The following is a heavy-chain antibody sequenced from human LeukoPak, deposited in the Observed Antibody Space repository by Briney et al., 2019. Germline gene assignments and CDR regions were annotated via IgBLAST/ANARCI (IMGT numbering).Heavy chain of an antibody. CDR2: IYYSGST. D-gene: IGHD6-13*01. J-gene: IGHJ4*02. CDR3: ARADSSSLFIGFDY. V-gene: IGHV4-31*03. CDR1: GGSISSGGYY. Sequence: SETLSLTCTVSGGSISSGGYYWSWIRQHPGKGLEWIGYIYYSGSTYYNPSLKSRVTISVDTSKNQFSLKLSSVTAADTAVYYCARADSSSLFIGFDYWGQGTLVTVSS.